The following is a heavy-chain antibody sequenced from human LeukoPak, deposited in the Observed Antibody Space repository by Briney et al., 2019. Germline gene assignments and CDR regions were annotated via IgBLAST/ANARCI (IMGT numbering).Heavy chain of an antibody. CDR1: GYTFTNYG. CDR2: ISAYSGNT. Sequence: ASVKVSCKASGYTFTNYGISWVRQAPGQGLEWMGWISAYSGNTNYAQNLQGRVTMTTDTSTSTAYMELRSLRSDDTAVYYCASGLDFWSGYSLPTFDYWGQGTLVTVSS. CDR3: ASGLDFWSGYSLPTFDY. V-gene: IGHV1-18*01. D-gene: IGHD3-3*01. J-gene: IGHJ4*02.